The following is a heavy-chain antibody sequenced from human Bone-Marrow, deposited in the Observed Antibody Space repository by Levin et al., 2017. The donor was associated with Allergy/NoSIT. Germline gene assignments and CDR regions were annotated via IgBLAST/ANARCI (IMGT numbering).Heavy chain of an antibody. J-gene: IGHJ4*02. V-gene: IGHV2-5*02. Sequence: SGPTLVKPTQTLTLTCTFSGFSLTTSGVGVCWIRQPPGKALEWLAFIYWDDEKRYSPSLKNRLTITKDTSKNRVVLTLTNMDPVDTATYYCAHRRQQVYDYWGQGTLVTVSS. CDR3: AHRRQQVYDY. D-gene: IGHD2-8*01. CDR2: IYWDDEK. CDR1: GFSLTTSGVG.